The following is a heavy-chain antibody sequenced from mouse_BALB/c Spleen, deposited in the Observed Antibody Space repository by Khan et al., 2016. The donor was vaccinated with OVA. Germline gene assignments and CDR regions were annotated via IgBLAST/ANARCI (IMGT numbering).Heavy chain of an antibody. CDR2: IWSGGST. J-gene: IGHJ3*01. Sequence: QVQLKESGPGLVQPSQSLSITCTVSGFSLTSYGVHWVRQSPGKGLEWLGVIWSGGSTDYNAAFISRLSISKATSKSQVFFKMNSLQANDTARYYCARRGYYYGRGAWFPYWGQGTLVTVSA. CDR1: GFSLTSYG. V-gene: IGHV2-2*02. CDR3: ARRGYYYGRGAWFPY. D-gene: IGHD1-1*01.